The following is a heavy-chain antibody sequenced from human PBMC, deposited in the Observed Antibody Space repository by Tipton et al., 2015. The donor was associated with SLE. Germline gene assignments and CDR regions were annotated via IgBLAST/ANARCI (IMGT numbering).Heavy chain of an antibody. D-gene: IGHD5-12*01. CDR3: ARGTRVSPMVASLGD. J-gene: IGHJ4*02. CDR1: GYSFTSYW. Sequence: VQLVQSGAEVKKPGESLKISCKGSGYSFTSYWIGWVRQMPGKGLEWMGIIYPGDSDTRYSPSFQGQVTISADKSISTAYLQWSSLKASDTATFYCARGTRVSPMVASLGDWGQGTLVTVSS. V-gene: IGHV5-51*03. CDR2: IYPGDSDT.